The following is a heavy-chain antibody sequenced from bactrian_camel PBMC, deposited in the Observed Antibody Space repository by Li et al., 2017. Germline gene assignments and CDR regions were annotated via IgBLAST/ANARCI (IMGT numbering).Heavy chain of an antibody. V-gene: IGHV3S61*01. Sequence: HVQLVESGGGSVEAGGSLTLSCSGSGYAFASYCMGRFRQAPGKEREGIAYIAYGNVEMYADSMKGRFTIWKDNVQNRMYLQMNSLKAEDTATYYCAADLYNLQLARSYTYWGQGTQVTVS. D-gene: IGHD7*01. CDR2: IAYGNVEM. CDR3: AADLYNLQLARSYTY. CDR1: GYAFASYC. J-gene: IGHJ4*01.